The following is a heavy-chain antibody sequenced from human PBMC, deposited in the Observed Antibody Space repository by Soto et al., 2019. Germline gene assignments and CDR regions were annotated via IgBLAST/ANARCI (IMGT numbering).Heavy chain of an antibody. Sequence: SETLSLTCTVSGGSISTYYWSWIRQPLGKGLEWIGYIYYSGIANYNPSLKSRVTISVDTSKNQFSLKLRSVTAADTAVYYCAASCVGCGGFNYYGMDVWGQGTTVTVSS. CDR3: AASCVGCGGFNYYGMDV. V-gene: IGHV4-59*01. CDR1: GGSISTYY. J-gene: IGHJ6*02. CDR2: IYYSGIA. D-gene: IGHD2-21*01.